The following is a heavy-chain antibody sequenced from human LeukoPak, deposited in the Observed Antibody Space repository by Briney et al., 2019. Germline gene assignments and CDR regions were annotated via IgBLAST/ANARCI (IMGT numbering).Heavy chain of an antibody. CDR3: ARELTTVTHESYYYYYMDV. D-gene: IGHD4-11*01. Sequence: SVKVSCKASGGTFSSYAISWVRQAPGQGLEWMGGIIPIFGTANYAQKFQGRVTITADESTSTAYMELSSLRSEDTAVYYCARELTTVTHESYYYYYMDVWGKGTTVTVSS. V-gene: IGHV1-69*13. J-gene: IGHJ6*03. CDR1: GGTFSSYA. CDR2: IIPIFGTA.